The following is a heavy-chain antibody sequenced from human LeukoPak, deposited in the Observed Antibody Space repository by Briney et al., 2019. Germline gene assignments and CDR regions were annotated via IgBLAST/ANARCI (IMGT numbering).Heavy chain of an antibody. CDR3: AKSTTVTTGMYY. D-gene: IGHD4-17*01. CDR1: GFTFSSST. Sequence: GGSLRLSCAASGFTFSSSTMNWVRQAPGKGLEWVSAISGSGGSTYYADSVEGRFTISRHNSKNTLYLQTNSLRAEDTAVYYCAKSTTVTTGMYYWGQGTLVTVSS. V-gene: IGHV3-23*01. CDR2: ISGSGGST. J-gene: IGHJ4*02.